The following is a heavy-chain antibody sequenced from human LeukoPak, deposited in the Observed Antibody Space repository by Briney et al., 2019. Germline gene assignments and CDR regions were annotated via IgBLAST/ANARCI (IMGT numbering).Heavy chain of an antibody. Sequence: KPSETLSLTCAVYGGSFSGYYWSWIRQPPGKGLEWIGEINHSGSTNYNPSLKSQVTISVDTSKNQFSLKLSSVTAADTAVYYCARGGVYGVDWFDPWGQGTLVTVSS. J-gene: IGHJ5*02. CDR1: GGSFSGYY. V-gene: IGHV4-34*01. CDR2: INHSGST. CDR3: ARGGVYGVDWFDP. D-gene: IGHD2-8*01.